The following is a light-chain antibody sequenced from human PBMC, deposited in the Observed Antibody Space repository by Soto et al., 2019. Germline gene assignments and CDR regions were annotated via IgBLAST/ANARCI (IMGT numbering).Light chain of an antibody. CDR2: EVS. J-gene: IGLJ2*01. V-gene: IGLV2-14*01. CDR3: SSYTSRSTPV. CDR1: SSDVGTYKY. Sequence: QSVLTQPASVSGSPGQSITISCTGTSSDVGTYKYVSWYQQHPGKAPKLMIYEVSNRHSGVSNRFSGSKSGNTASLTISGLQAEDEADYYCSSYTSRSTPVFGGGTKLTVL.